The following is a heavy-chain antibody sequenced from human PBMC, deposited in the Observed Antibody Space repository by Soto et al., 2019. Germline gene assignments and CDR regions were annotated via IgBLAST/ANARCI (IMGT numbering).Heavy chain of an antibody. CDR3: ARGAVFHSLYFDY. CDR1: GGSISSGGYY. CDR2: IYYSGST. V-gene: IGHV4-31*03. Sequence: QVQLQESGPGLVKPSQTLSLTCTVSGGSISSGGYYWSWIRQHPGKGLEWIGYIYYSGSTYYNPSLKSRVTISVDTSKKQFSLKLSSVTAADTAVYYCARGAVFHSLYFDYWGQGTLVTVSS. J-gene: IGHJ4*02. D-gene: IGHD3-16*01.